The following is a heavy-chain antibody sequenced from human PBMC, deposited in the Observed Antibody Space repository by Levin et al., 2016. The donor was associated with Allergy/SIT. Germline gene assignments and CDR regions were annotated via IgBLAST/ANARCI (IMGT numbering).Heavy chain of an antibody. J-gene: IGHJ4*02. CDR2: IYHSGST. CDR3: ARDEYYDSSGDVVR. V-gene: IGHV4-38-2*02. D-gene: IGHD3-22*01. CDR1: GYSISSGYY. Sequence: SETLSLTCAVSGYSISSGYYWGWIRQPPGKGLEWIGSIYHSGSTYYNPSLKSRVTISVDTSKNQFSLKLSSVTAADTAVYYCARDEYYDSSGDVVRWGQGTLVTVSS.